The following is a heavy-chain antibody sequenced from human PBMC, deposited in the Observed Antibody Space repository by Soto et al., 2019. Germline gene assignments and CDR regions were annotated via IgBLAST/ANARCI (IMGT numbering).Heavy chain of an antibody. V-gene: IGHV4-31*03. CDR3: PRYGDLLDY. CDR2: IYYSGST. J-gene: IGHJ4*02. Sequence: SQTLSLTCTVSGRSISSGGYSWSWIRQHPGKGLEWIGYIYYSGSTYYNPSLKSRVTISVDTSKNQFSLKLSSVTAADTAVYDCPRYGDLLDYWAQGTLVTVSS. CDR1: GRSISSGGYS. D-gene: IGHD4-17*01.